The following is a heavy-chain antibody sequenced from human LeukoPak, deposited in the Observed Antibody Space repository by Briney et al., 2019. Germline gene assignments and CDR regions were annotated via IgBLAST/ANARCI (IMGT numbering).Heavy chain of an antibody. CDR2: ISWNSGSI. J-gene: IGHJ4*02. CDR1: GFAFDDYA. D-gene: IGHD4-17*01. V-gene: IGHV3-9*01. Sequence: PGRSLRLSCAASGFAFDDYAMHWVRQAPGKGLEWVSGISWNSGSIGYADSVKGRFTISRDSAKTSLYLQINNLRAEDTALYYCAKAHDYGDYAGFDYWGQGTLVSVSS. CDR3: AKAHDYGDYAGFDY.